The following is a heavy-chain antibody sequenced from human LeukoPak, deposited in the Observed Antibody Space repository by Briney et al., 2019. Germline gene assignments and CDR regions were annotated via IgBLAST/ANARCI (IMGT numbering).Heavy chain of an antibody. D-gene: IGHD2-2*01. CDR2: ISGSGGST. CDR3: GKDPVVPAAMYYFDY. J-gene: IGHJ4*02. V-gene: IGHV3-23*01. Sequence: GGSLRLSCAASGFTFSSYAMSWVRQAPGKGLEWASAISGSGGSTYYADSVKGRFTISRDNSKNTLYLQMNSLRAEDTAVYYCGKDPVVPAAMYYFDYWGQGTLVTVSS. CDR1: GFTFSSYA.